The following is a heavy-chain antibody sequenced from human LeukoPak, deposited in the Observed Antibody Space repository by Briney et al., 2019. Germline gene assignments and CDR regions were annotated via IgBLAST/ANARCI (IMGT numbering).Heavy chain of an antibody. D-gene: IGHD6-13*01. CDR3: ARDLLAAAGTGSAFDI. V-gene: IGHV3-13*01. J-gene: IGHJ3*02. Sequence: GGSLRLSCAASGFTFSSYDMHWVRHATGKGLEWVSAIGTAGDTYYPGSVKGRFTISRENAKNSLYLQMNSLRAGDTAVYYCARDLLAAAGTGSAFDIWGQGTMVTVSS. CDR1: GFTFSSYD. CDR2: IGTAGDT.